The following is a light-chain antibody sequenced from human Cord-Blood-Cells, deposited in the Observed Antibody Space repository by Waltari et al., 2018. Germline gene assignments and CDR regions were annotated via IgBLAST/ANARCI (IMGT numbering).Light chain of an antibody. Sequence: QSALTQPASVSGSPGQSITISCPGTSSDVGGYNYVSWYQQHPGKATKLMIYDVSKRPSGVSNRFSGSKSGNTASLTISGLQAEDEADYYCSSYTSSPVFGGGTKLTVL. V-gene: IGLV2-14*01. CDR3: SSYTSSPV. CDR1: SSDVGGYNY. J-gene: IGLJ2*01. CDR2: DVS.